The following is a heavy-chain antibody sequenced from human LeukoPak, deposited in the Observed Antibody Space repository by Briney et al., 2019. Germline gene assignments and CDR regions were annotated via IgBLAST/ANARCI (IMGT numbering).Heavy chain of an antibody. CDR3: ARRYSSSWYPFDY. V-gene: IGHV4-31*03. Sequence: PSQTLSLICTVSGGSISSGGYYWSWIRQHPGKGLEWIGYIYYSGSTYYNPSLKSRVTISVDTSKNQFSLKLSSVTAADTAVYYCARRYSSSWYPFDYWGQGTLVTVSS. CDR2: IYYSGST. CDR1: GGSISSGGYY. D-gene: IGHD6-13*01. J-gene: IGHJ4*02.